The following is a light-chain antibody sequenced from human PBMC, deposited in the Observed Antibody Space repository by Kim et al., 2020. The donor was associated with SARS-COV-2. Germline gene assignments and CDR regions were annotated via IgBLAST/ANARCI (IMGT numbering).Light chain of an antibody. CDR1: SSNSGAGYD. Sequence: QSVLTQPPSVSGAPGQRITISCTGSSSNSGAGYDVHWYRQLPGTAPKLVIYNNNNRPSGVPDRFSGSNSGTSASLVITGLQAEDEADYYCQSFDSRLTGSVFGGGTKLTVL. J-gene: IGLJ3*02. CDR3: QSFDSRLTGSV. CDR2: NNN. V-gene: IGLV1-40*01.